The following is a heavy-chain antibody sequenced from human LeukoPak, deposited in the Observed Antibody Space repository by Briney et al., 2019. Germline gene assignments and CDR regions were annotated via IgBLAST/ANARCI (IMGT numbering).Heavy chain of an antibody. Sequence: PGGSLRLSCAASGFTFNNYAMSWVRQAPGKGLEWVSLISGNAESTYYADSVKGRFTISRDNSRNTLYLQMSSLRVEDSAVYYCAKAVVPNIAVAGPGYWGQGTLVTVSS. CDR2: ISGNAEST. D-gene: IGHD6-19*01. V-gene: IGHV3-23*01. CDR1: GFTFNNYA. J-gene: IGHJ4*02. CDR3: AKAVVPNIAVAGPGY.